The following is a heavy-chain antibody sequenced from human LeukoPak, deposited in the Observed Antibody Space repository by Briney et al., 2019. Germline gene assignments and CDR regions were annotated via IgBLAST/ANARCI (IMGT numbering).Heavy chain of an antibody. Sequence: PGGSLRLSCAASGFTFSSYAMHWVRQAPGKGLEWVAVISYDGSNKYYADSVKGRFTISRDNSKNTLYLQMNSLRAEDTAVYYCARDFTMRRSGRLPDWGQGTLVTVSS. CDR1: GFTFSSYA. V-gene: IGHV3-30*04. CDR3: ARDFTMRRSGRLPD. CDR2: ISYDGSNK. D-gene: IGHD3-10*01. J-gene: IGHJ4*02.